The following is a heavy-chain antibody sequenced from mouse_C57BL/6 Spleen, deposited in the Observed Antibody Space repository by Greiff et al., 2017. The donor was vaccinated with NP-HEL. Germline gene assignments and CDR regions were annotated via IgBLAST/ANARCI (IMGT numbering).Heavy chain of an antibody. V-gene: IGHV1-81*01. CDR1: GYTFTSYG. CDR2: IYPKSGST. Sequence: QVQLQQSGAELARPGASVKLSCKASGYTFTSYGMSWVKQRTGQGLEWIGDIYPKSGSTYYNQKFKGKATLTADKSSSTAYMELRSLPSDDSAVYFCARGGTAIATVALDYWGQGTTLTVSS. CDR3: ARGGTAIATVALDY. D-gene: IGHD1-1*01. J-gene: IGHJ2*01.